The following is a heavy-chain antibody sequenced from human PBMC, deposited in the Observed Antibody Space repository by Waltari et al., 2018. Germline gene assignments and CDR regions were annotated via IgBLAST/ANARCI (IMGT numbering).Heavy chain of an antibody. J-gene: IGHJ5*02. Sequence: QVQLVQSGAEVKKPGASVKVSCKASGYTFTSSYMPWVRQAPGQGLELMGIINPSGGSTSYAQKFQGRVTMTRDTSTSTVYMELSSLRSEDTAVYYCARERAARPTSGFDPWGQGTLVTVSS. CDR1: GYTFTSSY. CDR3: ARERAARPTSGFDP. V-gene: IGHV1-46*01. D-gene: IGHD6-6*01. CDR2: INPSGGST.